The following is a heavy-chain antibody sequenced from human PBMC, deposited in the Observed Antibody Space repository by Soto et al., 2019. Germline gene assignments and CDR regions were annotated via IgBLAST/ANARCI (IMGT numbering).Heavy chain of an antibody. J-gene: IGHJ5*02. CDR2: ISGSGGST. Sequence: PGGSLRLSCAASGFTFSSYAMSWVRQAPGKGLEWVSAISGSGGSTYYADSVKGRFTISRDNSKNTLYLQMNSLRAEDTAVYYCAKDPGPSKAITMFVVVISPTTNWFDPWGQGTLVTVS. D-gene: IGHD3-3*01. V-gene: IGHV3-23*01. CDR3: AKDPGPSKAITMFVVVISPTTNWFDP. CDR1: GFTFSSYA.